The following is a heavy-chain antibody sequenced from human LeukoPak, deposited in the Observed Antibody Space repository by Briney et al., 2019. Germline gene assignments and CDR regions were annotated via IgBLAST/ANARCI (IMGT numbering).Heavy chain of an antibody. D-gene: IGHD4/OR15-4a*01. CDR2: ISSSSSTI. CDR1: GFTFSSYS. V-gene: IGHV3-48*04. Sequence: GGSLRLSCAASGFTFSSYSMNWVRLAPGKGLEWVSYISSSSSTIYYADSVKGRFTISRDNAKNSLYPQMNSLRAEDTAVYYCARGLSRTFDYWGQGTLVTVSS. J-gene: IGHJ4*02. CDR3: ARGLSRTFDY.